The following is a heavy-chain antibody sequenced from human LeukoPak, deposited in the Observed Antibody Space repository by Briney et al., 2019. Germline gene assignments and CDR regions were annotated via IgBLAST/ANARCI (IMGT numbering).Heavy chain of an antibody. CDR3: AKDLPGYQLPDY. V-gene: IGHV3-30*02. J-gene: IGHJ4*02. Sequence: PGGSLRPSCAASGFTFSSYGMHWVRQAPGKGLEWVAFIRYDGSNKYYADSVKGRFTISRDNSKNTLYLQMNSLRAEDTAVYYCAKDLPGYQLPDYWGQGTLVTVSS. D-gene: IGHD2-2*01. CDR1: GFTFSSYG. CDR2: IRYDGSNK.